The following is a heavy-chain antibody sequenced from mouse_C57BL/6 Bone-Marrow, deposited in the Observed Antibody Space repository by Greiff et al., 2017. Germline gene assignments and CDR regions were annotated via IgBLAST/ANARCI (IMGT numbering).Heavy chain of an antibody. CDR2: ISDAGSYT. CDR1: GFTFSSYA. J-gene: IGHJ2*01. V-gene: IGHV5-4*01. D-gene: IGHD2-4*01. CDR3: ARDDDYYFDY. Sequence: EVQRVESGGGLVKPGGSLKLSCAASGFTFSSYAMSWVRQTPDQRLEWVATISDAGSYTHYPDNVKGRFTFTRDNAKNSLYLQMSHLKSEDTAMDYCARDDDYYFDYWGQGTTLTVSS.